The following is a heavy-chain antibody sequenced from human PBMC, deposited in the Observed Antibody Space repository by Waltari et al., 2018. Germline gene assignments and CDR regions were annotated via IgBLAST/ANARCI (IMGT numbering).Heavy chain of an antibody. CDR3: AKDDGRGLCFDY. CDR2: MSYDGRNK. Sequence: QVQLVESGGGVVQPGRSLSFSCAASGFTFSAYGMHWVRQAPGKGLEWVAVMSYDGRNKHYADSVKGRVTISRDSSNNTLYLQMNSLRAEDTAVYYCAKDDGRGLCFDYWGQGTLVTVSS. V-gene: IGHV3-30*18. CDR1: GFTFSAYG. D-gene: IGHD1-26*01. J-gene: IGHJ4*02.